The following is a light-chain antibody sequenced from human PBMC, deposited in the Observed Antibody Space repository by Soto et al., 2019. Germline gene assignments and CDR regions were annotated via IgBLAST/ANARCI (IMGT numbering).Light chain of an antibody. Sequence: EIVMTQSPATLSASPGERATLSCRASQSVSSSYLAWYQQKPGQAPRLLIYGASSRDTGIPDRFSGSGSGTDFTLTISRLEPEDFAVYYCQQYGSSLWTFGQGSKVDIK. CDR3: QQYGSSLWT. CDR1: QSVSSSY. CDR2: GAS. J-gene: IGKJ1*01. V-gene: IGKV3-20*01.